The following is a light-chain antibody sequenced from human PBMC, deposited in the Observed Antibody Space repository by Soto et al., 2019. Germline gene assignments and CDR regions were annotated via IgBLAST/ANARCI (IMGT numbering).Light chain of an antibody. CDR1: RSNIGNNG. Sequence: QSVLTQPPSVSEAPRQRVTISCSGSRSNIGNNGVNWYQHLPGKAPKLIMYFDDLRPSGVPDRISGSKSGTSASLAISGLQSDDEADYYCAAWDDSLNGRVFGTGTKLTVL. CDR3: AAWDDSLNGRV. J-gene: IGLJ1*01. CDR2: FDD. V-gene: IGLV1-36*01.